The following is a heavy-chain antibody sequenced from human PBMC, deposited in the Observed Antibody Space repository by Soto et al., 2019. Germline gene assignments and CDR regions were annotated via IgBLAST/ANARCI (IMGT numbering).Heavy chain of an antibody. D-gene: IGHD6-19*01. Sequence: EVQLLESGGGLVQPGGSLRLSCAASGFTFSSYAMNWVRQAPGKGLEWVSAMSGTGGSTYYADSVKGRFTISRDNSKNTLYLQMNRLSVEDTAVFYCAKAVFSSGWSPSYFDYWGQGTLVTVSS. V-gene: IGHV3-23*01. CDR3: AKAVFSSGWSPSYFDY. CDR1: GFTFSSYA. CDR2: MSGTGGST. J-gene: IGHJ4*02.